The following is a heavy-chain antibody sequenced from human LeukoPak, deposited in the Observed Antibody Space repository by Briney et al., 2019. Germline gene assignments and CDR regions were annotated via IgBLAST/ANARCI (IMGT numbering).Heavy chain of an antibody. CDR1: GGSFSGYY. J-gene: IGHJ4*02. Sequence: SETLSLTCAVYGGSFSGYYWSWIRQPPGKGLEWIGEINHSGSTNYNPSLKSRVTISVDTSKNQFSLKLSSVTAADTAVYYCARGRIAAVAGIGYWGQGTLVTVSS. CDR3: ARGRIAAVAGIGY. V-gene: IGHV4-34*01. CDR2: INHSGST. D-gene: IGHD6-19*01.